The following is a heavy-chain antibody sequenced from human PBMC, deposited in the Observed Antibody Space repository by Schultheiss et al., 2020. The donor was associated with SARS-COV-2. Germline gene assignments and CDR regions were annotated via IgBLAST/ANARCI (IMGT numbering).Heavy chain of an antibody. V-gene: IGHV4-59*01. CDR1: GGSSSSYY. J-gene: IGHJ4*02. CDR3: ARSGDDYSNFAPDY. D-gene: IGHD4-11*01. CDR2: IYYSGST. Sequence: SETLSLTCTVSGGSSSSYYWSWIRQPPGKGLEWIGYIYYSGSTNYNPSLKSRVTISVDTSKNQFSLKLGSVTAEDTAVYYCARSGDDYSNFAPDYWGQGTLVTVSS.